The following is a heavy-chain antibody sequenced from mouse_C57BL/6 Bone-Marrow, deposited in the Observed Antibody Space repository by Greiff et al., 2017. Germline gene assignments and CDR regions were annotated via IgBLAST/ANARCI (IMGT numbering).Heavy chain of an antibody. D-gene: IGHD2-4*01. CDR1: GFTFSSYA. CDR3: TRDPLYDYVDWYFDV. J-gene: IGHJ1*03. Sequence: EVKVVESGEGLVKPGGSLKLSCAASGFTFSSYAMSWVRQTPEKRLEWVAYISSGGDYIYYADTVKGRFTISRDNARNTLYLQMSSLKSEDTAMYYCTRDPLYDYVDWYFDVWGTGTTVTVSS. CDR2: ISSGGDYI. V-gene: IGHV5-9-1*02.